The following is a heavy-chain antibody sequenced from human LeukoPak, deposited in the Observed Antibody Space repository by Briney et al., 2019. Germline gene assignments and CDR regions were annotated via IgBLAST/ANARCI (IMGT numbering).Heavy chain of an antibody. J-gene: IGHJ4*02. CDR3: ATGLYSSGWYFDY. Sequence: GGSLRLSCAASGFTFSSYWMHWVRQAPGKGLVWVSRINSDGSSTSYADSVKGRFTISRDNAKNTLYLEMNRLRAEDTAVYYCATGLYSSGWYFDYWGQGTLVTVSS. CDR1: GFTFSSYW. V-gene: IGHV3-74*01. CDR2: INSDGSST. D-gene: IGHD6-19*01.